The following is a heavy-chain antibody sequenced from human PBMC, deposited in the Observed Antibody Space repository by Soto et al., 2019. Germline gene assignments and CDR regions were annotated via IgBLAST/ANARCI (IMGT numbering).Heavy chain of an antibody. CDR2: ISYDGSNK. Sequence: GGSLRLSCAVSGFTFSSYGMHWVRQAPGKGLGWVALISYDGSNKYYADSVKGRFTISRDNSRNTLYLQMNSLRAEDTAVYYCARDLLVTVTTDWTASDAFDIWGQGTMVTVSS. CDR3: ARDLLVTVTTDWTASDAFDI. D-gene: IGHD4-17*01. CDR1: GFTFSSYG. J-gene: IGHJ3*02. V-gene: IGHV3-30*03.